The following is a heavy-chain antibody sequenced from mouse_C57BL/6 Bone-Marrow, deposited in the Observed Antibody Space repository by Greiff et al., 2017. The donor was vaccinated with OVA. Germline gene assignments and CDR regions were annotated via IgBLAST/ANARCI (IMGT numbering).Heavy chain of an antibody. D-gene: IGHD1-1*01. CDR1: GYTFTSYW. CDR3: TRYYGSSLYYFDY. V-gene: IGHV1-55*01. CDR2: IYPGSGST. Sequence: VQLQQSGAELVKPGASVKMSCKASGYTFTSYWITWVKQRPGQGLEWIGDIYPGSGSTNYNEKFKSKATLTVDTSSSTAYMQLSSLTSEDSAVYYCTRYYGSSLYYFDYGGQGTTLTVSS. J-gene: IGHJ2*01.